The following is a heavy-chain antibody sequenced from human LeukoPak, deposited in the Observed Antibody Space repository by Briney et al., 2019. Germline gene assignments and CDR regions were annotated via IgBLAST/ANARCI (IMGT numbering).Heavy chain of an antibody. Sequence: PGGSLRLSCAASGFTFSSYAMHWVRQAPGKGLEWVAVISYDGSNKYYADSVKGRFTISRDNSKNTLYLQMNSLRAEDTAVYYCARVGTTSAAIVFDTWGQGTLVTVSS. V-gene: IGHV3-30*01. CDR1: GFTFSSYA. J-gene: IGHJ4*02. CDR3: ARVGTTSAAIVFDT. CDR2: ISYDGSNK. D-gene: IGHD6-25*01.